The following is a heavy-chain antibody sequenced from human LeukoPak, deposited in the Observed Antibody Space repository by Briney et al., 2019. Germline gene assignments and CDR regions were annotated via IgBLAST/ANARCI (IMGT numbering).Heavy chain of an antibody. CDR2: IYKDGRT. J-gene: IGHJ4*02. Sequence: GGSLRLSCAASGFTVNSNYMSWVRQAPGKGLERVSIIYKDGRTYYADSVKGRFTISRDNSRSMLYLQMNSLRAEDTAVYYCARDVNSYAHCGHWGQGTLVTVSS. CDR1: GFTVNSNY. V-gene: IGHV3-53*01. CDR3: ARDVNSYAHCGH. D-gene: IGHD5-18*01.